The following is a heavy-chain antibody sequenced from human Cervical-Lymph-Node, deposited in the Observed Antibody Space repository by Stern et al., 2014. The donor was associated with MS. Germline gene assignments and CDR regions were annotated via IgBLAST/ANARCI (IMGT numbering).Heavy chain of an antibody. V-gene: IGHV4-34*01. CDR1: GASFTDNY. D-gene: IGHD1-1*01. CDR3: ARERKVERSARVFVSFDV. CDR2: INHSGNT. Sequence: VPLQQWGAGLLRPSETLSLTCAVHGASFTDNYWSWIRQTPGKGLEWIGEINHSGNTHHTPSLMSRFTLSVDSSKNQFPLKLNSVTAADTAVYYCARERKVERSARVFVSFDVWGQGTLLTVAS. J-gene: IGHJ3*01.